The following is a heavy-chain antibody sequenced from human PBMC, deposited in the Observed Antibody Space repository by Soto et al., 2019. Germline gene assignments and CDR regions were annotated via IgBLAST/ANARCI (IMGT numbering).Heavy chain of an antibody. J-gene: IGHJ4*02. D-gene: IGHD4-17*01. V-gene: IGHV3-23*01. CDR1: GFTFCRYA. Sequence: GGCLRRSWAASGFTFCRYAMSWVRQSPGKGLEWVSAISGSGGSTYYADSVKGRFTISRDTSKNTLYRQMNSLRAEDTAVYNRAKDLDYGDPHIGLDSWGEAMVVTVSS. CDR3: AKDLDYGDPHIGLDS. CDR2: ISGSGGST.